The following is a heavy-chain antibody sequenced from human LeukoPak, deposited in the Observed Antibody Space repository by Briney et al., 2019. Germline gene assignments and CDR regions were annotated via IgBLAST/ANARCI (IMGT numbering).Heavy chain of an antibody. CDR1: GFTFSSYA. D-gene: IGHD3-3*01. J-gene: IGHJ4*02. CDR2: ISGSGGST. CDR3: AKDTRYYDFWSGYYYYFDY. Sequence: PGGSLRLSCAASGFTFSSYAMSWVRQAPGKGLEWVSAISGSGGSTYYADSVKGRFTISRDNSKNTLYLQMNSLRAEDTAVYYCAKDTRYYDFWSGYYYYFDYWGQGTLVTVSS. V-gene: IGHV3-23*01.